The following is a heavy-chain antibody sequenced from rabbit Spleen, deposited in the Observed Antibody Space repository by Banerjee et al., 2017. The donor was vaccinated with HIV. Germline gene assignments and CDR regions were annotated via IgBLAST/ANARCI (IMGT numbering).Heavy chain of an antibody. Sequence: QEQLEESGGDLVKPEGSLTLTCTASGFSFSSSYWIWWVRQAPGKGLEWIACIDGGSSGYTYYASWAKGRFTISKTSSTTVTLQMTSLTAADTATYFCARDTSSSFSSYGMDLWGQGTLVTVS. V-gene: IGHV1S45*01. CDR2: IDGGSSGYT. CDR1: GFSFSSSYW. J-gene: IGHJ6*01. CDR3: ARDTSSSFSSYGMDL. D-gene: IGHD1-1*01.